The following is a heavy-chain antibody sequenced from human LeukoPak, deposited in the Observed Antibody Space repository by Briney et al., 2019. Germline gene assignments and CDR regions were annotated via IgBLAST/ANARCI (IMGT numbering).Heavy chain of an antibody. D-gene: IGHD1-1*01. CDR2: IYSSGST. CDR3: ARHLSGTTMAHYFDF. V-gene: IGHV4-39*01. CDR1: GDSISSARNY. Sequence: PSETLSLTCTVSGDSISSARNYWGRIRQSPGKGLEWLASIYSSGSTHSNPSLKSRVSISIDTSNNQFSLKLYSVTASDAAIYYCARHLSGTTMAHYFDFWGQGALVTVSS. J-gene: IGHJ4*02.